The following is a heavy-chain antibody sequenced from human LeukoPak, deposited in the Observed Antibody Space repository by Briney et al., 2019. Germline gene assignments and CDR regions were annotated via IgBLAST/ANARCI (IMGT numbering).Heavy chain of an antibody. CDR1: GYSFTSHW. V-gene: IGHV5-51*01. D-gene: IGHD6-13*01. J-gene: IGHJ4*02. CDR2: IYPGDSDT. CDR3: ARRQIAAAGDFDY. Sequence: GESLKISCKGSGYSFTSHWIGWVRQMPGKGLEWMGIIYPGDSDTRYSPSFQGQVTISADKSISTAYLQWSSLKASDTAMYYCARRQIAAAGDFDYWGQGTLVTVSS.